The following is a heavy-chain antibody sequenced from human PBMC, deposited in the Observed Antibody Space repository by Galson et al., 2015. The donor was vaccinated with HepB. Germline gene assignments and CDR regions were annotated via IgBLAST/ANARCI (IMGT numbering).Heavy chain of an antibody. CDR2: ISYDGSNK. J-gene: IGHJ4*02. CDR3: ARAKYQMSLWGY. D-gene: IGHD2-21*01. Sequence: SLRLSCAASGFTFSSYAMSWVRQAPGKGLEWVAIISYDGSNKYYADSVKGRFTISRDNSKNTLYLQMNSLRNEETAVYYCARAKYQMSLWGYWGQGTLVTFSS. CDR1: GFTFSSYA. V-gene: IGHV3-30-3*01.